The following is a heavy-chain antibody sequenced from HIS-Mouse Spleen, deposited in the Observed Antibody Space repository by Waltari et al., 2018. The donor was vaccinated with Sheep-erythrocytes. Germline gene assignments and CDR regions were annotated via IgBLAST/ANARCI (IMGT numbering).Heavy chain of an antibody. Sequence: QVQLQQWGAGLLKPSETLSLTCAVYGGSFSGYYLSWIRQPPGTGLEWIGEITHSGSTNANPSLESRVTISVDTSKNQCALKLSSVTAADTAVYYCALSVDLAGAFDIWGQGTMVTVSS. CDR1: GGSFSGYY. CDR3: ALSVDLAGAFDI. V-gene: IGHV4-34*01. D-gene: IGHD6-19*01. J-gene: IGHJ3*02. CDR2: ITHSGST.